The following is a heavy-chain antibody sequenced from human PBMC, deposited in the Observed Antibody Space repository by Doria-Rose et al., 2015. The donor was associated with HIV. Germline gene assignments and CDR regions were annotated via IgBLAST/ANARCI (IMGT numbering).Heavy chain of an antibody. V-gene: IGHV4-31*03. J-gene: IGHJ4*02. CDR2: TYYTGTS. CDR3: ARMGSYRELDY. Sequence: VQLLESGPGLVKPSETLSLTCSVSGASVSSRGYYWNWIRQVPGKGLESLGYTYYTGTSDYSPSPKSRLNMAVDTSKNQFSLKLSFVTVADTAVCYCARMGSYRELDYWGQGALVIVSA. CDR1: GASVSSRGYY. D-gene: IGHD3-3*01.